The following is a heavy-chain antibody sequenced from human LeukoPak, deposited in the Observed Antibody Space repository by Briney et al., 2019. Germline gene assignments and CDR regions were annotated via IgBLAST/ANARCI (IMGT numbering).Heavy chain of an antibody. V-gene: IGHV3-23*01. D-gene: IGHD1/OR15-1a*01. CDR2: INGGGDAT. CDR1: GFISNNNA. CDR3: ARDLNNMGSREYRDYYYYGMDV. J-gene: IGHJ6*02. Sequence: GESLRLSCIASGFISNNNAMSWVDPAPGKGLEWVAAINGGGDATKHTNSIKDRLTLPTDNAKNTLRPQMNSLLATDPAVYYCARDLNNMGSREYRDYYYYGMDVCGQGTTVTVSS.